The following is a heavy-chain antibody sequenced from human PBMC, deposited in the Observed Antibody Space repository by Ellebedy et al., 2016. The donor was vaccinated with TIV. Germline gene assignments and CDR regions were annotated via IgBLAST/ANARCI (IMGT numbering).Heavy chain of an antibody. D-gene: IGHD2/OR15-2a*01. J-gene: IGHJ4*02. Sequence: GESLKISCAASGFTFSSFAMSWVRQAPGEGLQWVSAISASSGSTFYADSVKGRFTISRDNSKNTLYLQMDRLRADDTAIYFCAKDLYANAGKRDVWGQGSLVTVSS. V-gene: IGHV3-23*01. CDR3: AKDLYANAGKRDV. CDR2: ISASSGST. CDR1: GFTFSSFA.